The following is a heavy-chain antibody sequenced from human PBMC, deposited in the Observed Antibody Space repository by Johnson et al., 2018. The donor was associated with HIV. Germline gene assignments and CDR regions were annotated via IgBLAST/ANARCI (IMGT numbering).Heavy chain of an antibody. V-gene: IGHV3-30*02. J-gene: IGHJ3*02. D-gene: IGHD1-26*01. CDR2: IRHDGGEK. Sequence: QVQLVESGGGLIQPGGSLRLSCAASGFTVSSNYMSWVHQALGKGLEWVAFIRHDGGEKYYADSVKGRFTISRDNSKNTRYLQMNSLRAEDTAVYYCAKVGPWQDYCAKVSWEARLGDPFDIWGQGTMVTVSS. CDR1: GFTVSSNY. CDR3: AKVGPWQDYCAKVSWEARLGDPFDI.